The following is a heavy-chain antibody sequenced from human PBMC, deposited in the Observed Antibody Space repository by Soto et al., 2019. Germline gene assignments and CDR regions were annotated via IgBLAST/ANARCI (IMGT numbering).Heavy chain of an antibody. Sequence: SETLSLTCTVSGGSISSYYWSWIRQPAGKGLEWIGRIYTSGSTNYNPSLKSRVTMSVDTSKNQFSLKLSSVTAAVTAVYYCARDRELSGTTLVRWFVPWGQGTLVTVSS. J-gene: IGHJ5*02. CDR3: ARDRELSGTTLVRWFVP. CDR2: IYTSGST. CDR1: GGSISSYY. V-gene: IGHV4-4*07. D-gene: IGHD1-7*01.